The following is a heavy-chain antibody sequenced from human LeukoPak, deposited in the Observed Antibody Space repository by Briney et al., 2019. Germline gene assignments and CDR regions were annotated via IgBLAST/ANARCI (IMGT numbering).Heavy chain of an antibody. J-gene: IGHJ4*02. CDR2: IKRDGSEK. CDR3: ARDQVAVPGGDY. D-gene: IGHD6-19*01. Sequence: GGSLRLSCAASGFTFSSYWMSWVRQAPGKGLEWVANIKRDGSEKYYVDSVKGRFTISRDDAKNSLYLQMNSLRAEDTGVYYCARDQVAVPGGDYWGQGTLVTVSS. CDR1: GFTFSSYW. V-gene: IGHV3-7*04.